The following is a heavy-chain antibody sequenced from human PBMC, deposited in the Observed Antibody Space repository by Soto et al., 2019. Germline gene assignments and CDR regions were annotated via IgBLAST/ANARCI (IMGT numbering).Heavy chain of an antibody. CDR1: GFTFSSYG. CDR2: ISYDGSNK. CDR3: AKDRRPNYYYGMDV. J-gene: IGHJ6*02. V-gene: IGHV3-30*18. D-gene: IGHD6-25*01. Sequence: QVQLVESGGGVVQPGRSLRLSCAASGFTFSSYGMHWVRQAPGKGLEWGAGISYDGSNKYYADSVKGRFTISRDNSKNTLYLQMNSLRAEDTAVYYCAKDRRPNYYYGMDVWGQGTTVTVSS.